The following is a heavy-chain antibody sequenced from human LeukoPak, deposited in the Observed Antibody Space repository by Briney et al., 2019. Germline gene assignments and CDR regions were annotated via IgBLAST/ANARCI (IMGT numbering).Heavy chain of an antibody. CDR2: ISGSGGST. D-gene: IGHD2-2*01. V-gene: IGHV3-23*01. J-gene: IGHJ5*02. Sequence: PGGSLRLSCAASGFTFSSYAMSWVRQAPGKGLEWVSDISGSGGSTYYADSVKGRFTISRDNSKNTLYLQMNSLRAEDTAVYYCAKDWRKGIVVVPAANRFDPWGQGTLVTVSS. CDR1: GFTFSSYA. CDR3: AKDWRKGIVVVPAANRFDP.